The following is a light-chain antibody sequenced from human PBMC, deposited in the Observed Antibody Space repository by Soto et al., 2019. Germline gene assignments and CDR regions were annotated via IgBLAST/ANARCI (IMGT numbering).Light chain of an antibody. CDR3: AAWDDSLDGWV. V-gene: IGLV1-47*01. CDR1: SSNIESNY. CDR2: RNS. Sequence: QSVLTQPPSASGTPGQRVTISCSGSSSNIESNYVYWYQQLPGTAPKLLICRNSQRPSGVPDRFSGSKSGTSASLAISGLRSEDEADYYCAAWDDSLDGWVFGGGTKVTVL. J-gene: IGLJ3*02.